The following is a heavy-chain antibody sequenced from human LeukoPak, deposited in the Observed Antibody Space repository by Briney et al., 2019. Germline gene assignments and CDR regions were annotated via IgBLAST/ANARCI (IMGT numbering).Heavy chain of an antibody. CDR3: AKDTTDVAAAGGGMDV. D-gene: IGHD6-13*01. J-gene: IGHJ6*02. CDR1: GFTFSSFA. V-gene: IGHV3-30-3*01. CDR2: TPFDGGLQ. Sequence: GGSLRLSCVASGFTFSSFAMHWVRRTPGNGLEWVGFTPFDGGLQSYADSVMGRFIISRDNSKNTLYLQMNGLTFEDTAVYYCAKDTTDVAAAGGGMDVWGQGTSVTVSS.